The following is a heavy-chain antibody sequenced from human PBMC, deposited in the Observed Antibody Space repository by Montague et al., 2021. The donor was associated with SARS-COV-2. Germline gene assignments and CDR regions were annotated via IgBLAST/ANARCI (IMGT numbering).Heavy chain of an antibody. D-gene: IGHD3-3*01. V-gene: IGHV4-39*07. Sequence: SETLSLTCTVSGGSISSSSYYWGWIRQPPGKGLEWIGSIYYSGSTYYNPSLKSRVTISVDTSKNQFSLKLSSVTAADTAVYYCARDRLNTIFGVVINDAFDIWGQGTMVTVSS. J-gene: IGHJ3*02. CDR3: ARDRLNTIFGVVINDAFDI. CDR2: IYYSGST. CDR1: GGSISSSSYY.